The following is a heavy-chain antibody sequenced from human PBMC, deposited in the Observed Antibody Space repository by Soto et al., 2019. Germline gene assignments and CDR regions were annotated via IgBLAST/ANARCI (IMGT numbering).Heavy chain of an antibody. Sequence: PSETLSLTCTVSGDSITTTNSYWGWIRQPPGKGLEWIGSIYYTGNTFDNPSLKSRVTMSIDTPKNQFSLKLRSVTAEDTALYFCARHLRRVAIFGEDQWWWFDPCGQGALVTVSS. CDR3: ARHLRRVAIFGEDQWWWFDP. CDR1: GDSITTTNSY. CDR2: IYYTGNT. D-gene: IGHD3-3*01. J-gene: IGHJ5*02. V-gene: IGHV4-39*01.